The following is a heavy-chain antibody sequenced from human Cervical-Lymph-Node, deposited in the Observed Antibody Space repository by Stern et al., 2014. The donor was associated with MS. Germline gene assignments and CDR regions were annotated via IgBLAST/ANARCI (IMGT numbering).Heavy chain of an antibody. CDR1: GYTSTRYT. D-gene: IGHD5-24*01. CDR3: ARADDGYNYQGFDY. Sequence: VQLVQSGSEVKKPGASVNISCKASGYTSTRYTLNWVRQAPGQRLEWMGWISANTDYPTYAQDFTGRFGNSLDTSVRTKYLQINSLTTEDTAVYYGARADDGYNYQGFDYWGQGTLVTVSS. CDR2: ISANTDYP. J-gene: IGHJ4*02. V-gene: IGHV7-4-1*02.